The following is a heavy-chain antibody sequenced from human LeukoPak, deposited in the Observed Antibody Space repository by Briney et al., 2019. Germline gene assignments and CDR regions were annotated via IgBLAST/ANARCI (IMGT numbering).Heavy chain of an antibody. CDR2: ISGSAGST. CDR3: AKRGQQWLAEFDY. D-gene: IGHD6-19*01. J-gene: IGHJ4*02. V-gene: IGHV3-23*01. CDR1: GFTFSSYV. Sequence: GGSLRLSCAASGFTFSSYVLSWVRQAPGKGLEWVSAISGSAGSTYYADSVKGRFTISRDNSKNTLYLQMNSLRAEDTAVYYCAKRGQQWLAEFDYWGQGPLVTVSS.